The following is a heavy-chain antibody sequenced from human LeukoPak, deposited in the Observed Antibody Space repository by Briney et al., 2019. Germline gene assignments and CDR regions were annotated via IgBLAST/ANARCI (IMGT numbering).Heavy chain of an antibody. J-gene: IGHJ6*03. CDR1: RGTFSSYA. Sequence: SVKVSCKASRGTFSSYAISWVRQAPGQGLEWMGGIIPIFGTANYAQKFQGRVTITTDESTSTAYMELSSLRSEDTVVYYCARSLYGSGSYYKNYYYYYMDVWGKGTTVTVSS. CDR3: ARSLYGSGSYYKNYYYYYMDV. D-gene: IGHD3-10*01. V-gene: IGHV1-69*05. CDR2: IIPIFGTA.